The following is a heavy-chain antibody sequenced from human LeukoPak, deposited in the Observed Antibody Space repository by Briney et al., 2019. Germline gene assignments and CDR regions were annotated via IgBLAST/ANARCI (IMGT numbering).Heavy chain of an antibody. CDR1: GFTFSSYA. CDR2: ISSNGGST. J-gene: IGHJ6*02. Sequence: GGSLRLSCAASGFTFSSYAMHWVRQAPGKGLGYVSAISSNGGSTYYANSVKGRFTISRDNSKNTLYLQMGSLRAEDMAVYYRARDSGAYYYYGMDVWGQGTTVTVSS. D-gene: IGHD3-10*01. V-gene: IGHV3-64*01. CDR3: ARDSGAYYYYGMDV.